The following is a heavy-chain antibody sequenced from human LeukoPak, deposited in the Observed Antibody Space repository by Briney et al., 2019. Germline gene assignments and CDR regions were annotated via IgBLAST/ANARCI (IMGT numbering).Heavy chain of an antibody. V-gene: IGHV4-4*02. D-gene: IGHD3-10*01. CDR3: ARDSGTTGEVKFDP. CDR2: IYHSGST. J-gene: IGHJ5*02. CDR1: GGSISSSNW. Sequence: SETLSLTCAVSGGSISSSNWWSLVRQPPGKGLEWIGEIYHSGSTNYNPSLKSRVGMSIDTSKNQFSLKLMSVTAADTAVYYCARDSGTTGEVKFDPWGQGTLVTVSS.